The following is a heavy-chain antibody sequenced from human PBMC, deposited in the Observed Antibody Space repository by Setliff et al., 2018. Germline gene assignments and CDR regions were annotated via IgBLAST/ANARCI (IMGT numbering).Heavy chain of an antibody. J-gene: IGHJ4*02. Sequence: SETLPLTCSVSGDSLRRGDYWSCIRQHPGKGLEWIGYIHHSGETFYNPSRRSRVIISVDTSKNQVSLSLSSVTAADTAVYYCARDQYSSGWYGAQESYFDRWGRGILVTVSS. V-gene: IGHV4-31*03. D-gene: IGHD6-19*01. CDR1: GDSLRRGDY. CDR3: ARDQYSSGWYGAQESYFDR. CDR2: IHHSGET.